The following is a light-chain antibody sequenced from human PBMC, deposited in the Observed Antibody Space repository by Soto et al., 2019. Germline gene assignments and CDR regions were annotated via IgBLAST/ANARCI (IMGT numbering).Light chain of an antibody. CDR1: QSVGSY. V-gene: IGKV3-11*01. J-gene: IGKJ4*01. CDR3: QQRSSSLT. Sequence: EIVLTQSPATLSLSPGDRATLSCRASQSVGSYLGWYQQKSGQAPRLLIYDASNRATGIPARFSGSGSGTEFTLTISSLEPEDFAVYFCQQRSSSLTFGGGTKVDIK. CDR2: DAS.